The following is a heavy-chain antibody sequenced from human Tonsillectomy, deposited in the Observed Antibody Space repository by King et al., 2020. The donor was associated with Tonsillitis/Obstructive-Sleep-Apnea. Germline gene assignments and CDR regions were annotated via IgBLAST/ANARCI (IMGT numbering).Heavy chain of an antibody. J-gene: IGHJ4*02. CDR3: VKDVYCSGGTCYTTY. CDR2: FFGVGST. D-gene: IGHD2-15*01. CDR1: GFTVSSSY. V-gene: IGHV3-66*01. Sequence: VQLVESGGGLVQPGGSLRLSCTVSGFTVSSSYMSWVRQAPGKGLEWVSVFFGVGSTYYVDPVQGRFSMSTDNSKNTLFLQMNSLRAEDTALYYCVKDVYCSGGTCYTTYWGQGTLVTVSS.